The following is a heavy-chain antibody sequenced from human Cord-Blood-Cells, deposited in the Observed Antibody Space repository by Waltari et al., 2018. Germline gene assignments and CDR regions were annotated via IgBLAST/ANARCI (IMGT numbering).Heavy chain of an antibody. CDR2: ISYDGSNK. CDR3: AKEPTGYSSSWSFDY. V-gene: IGHV3-30*18. D-gene: IGHD6-13*01. Sequence: QVQLVESGGGVVQPGRSLRLSCAASGFTFSSYGMHWVRQAPGKGLEWVAVISYDGSNKYYADSVKGRFTISRDNSKNTRYLQMNSLRAEDTAVYYCAKEPTGYSSSWSFDYWGQGTLVTVSS. J-gene: IGHJ4*02. CDR1: GFTFSSYG.